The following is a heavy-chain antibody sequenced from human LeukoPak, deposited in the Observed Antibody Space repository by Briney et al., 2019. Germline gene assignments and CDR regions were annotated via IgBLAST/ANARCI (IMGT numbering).Heavy chain of an antibody. CDR1: GFTFSDYY. V-gene: IGHV3-11*01. D-gene: IGHD3-22*01. Sequence: KPGGSLRLSCAASGFTFSDYYMSWIRQAPGKGLEWVSYISSSGSTIYYADSVKGRFTISRDNAKNSLYLQMNSLRAKDTAVYYCARIGGGTYYYDSSGYYADYWGQGTLVTVSS. CDR3: ARIGGGTYYYDSSGYYADY. J-gene: IGHJ4*02. CDR2: ISSSGSTI.